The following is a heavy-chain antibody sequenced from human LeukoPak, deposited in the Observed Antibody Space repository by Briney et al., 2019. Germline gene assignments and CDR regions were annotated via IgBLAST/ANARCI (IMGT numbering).Heavy chain of an antibody. V-gene: IGHV3-30-3*01. CDR1: GFTFSSYA. D-gene: IGHD3-22*01. CDR3: ARVLRDSSYFDY. J-gene: IGHJ4*02. Sequence: GGSLRLSCAASGFTFSSYAMHWVRQAPGKGLDWVAVISYDGSNKYYADSVKGRFTISRDNSKNTLYLQMNSLRAEDTAVYSCARVLRDSSYFDYWGQGTLVTVSS. CDR2: ISYDGSNK.